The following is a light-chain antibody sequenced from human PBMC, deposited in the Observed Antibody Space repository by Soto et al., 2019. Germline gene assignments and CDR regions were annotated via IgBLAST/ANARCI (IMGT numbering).Light chain of an antibody. CDR1: QYINTR. J-gene: IGKJ1*01. Sequence: EIFCTQSQAPFPSFPGAKVTLSFRASQYINTRLAWYQHRPGQAPRLLIYQTSIRAAGIPARFSGGGSGTDFTLTISRLEPEDFAVYYCQQYGSSRTFGQGAKVDIK. V-gene: IGKV3-20*01. CDR2: QTS. CDR3: QQYGSSRT.